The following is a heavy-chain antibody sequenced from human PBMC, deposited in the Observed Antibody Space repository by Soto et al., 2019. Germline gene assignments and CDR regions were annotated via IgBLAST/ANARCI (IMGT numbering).Heavy chain of an antibody. Sequence: GASVKVSCKASGGTFSSYAISWVRQAPGQGLEWMGGIIPIFGTANYAQKFQGRVTITADESTSTAYMELSSLRSEDTAVYYCASLGVGWYYYGMDVWGQGTTVTVSS. CDR1: GGTFSSYA. CDR3: ASLGVGWYYYGMDV. V-gene: IGHV1-69*13. CDR2: IIPIFGTA. J-gene: IGHJ6*02. D-gene: IGHD3-10*01.